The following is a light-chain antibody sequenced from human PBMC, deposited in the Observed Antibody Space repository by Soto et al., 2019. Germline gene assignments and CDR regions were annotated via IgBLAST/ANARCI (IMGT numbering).Light chain of an antibody. CDR3: ASYTTISTYV. CDR2: DVT. Sequence: QSALTQPPSASGSPAQSVTISCTGTSSDVGSHNYVSWYQHHPGKAPRLVIYDVTNRPSGISDRFSGSKSGNTASLTISGLLAEDEADYYCASYTTISTYVFGTGTKVTVL. CDR1: SSDVGSHNY. V-gene: IGLV2-18*02. J-gene: IGLJ1*01.